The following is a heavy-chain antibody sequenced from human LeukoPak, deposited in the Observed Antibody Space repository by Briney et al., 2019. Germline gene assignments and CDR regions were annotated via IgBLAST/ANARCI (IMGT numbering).Heavy chain of an antibody. Sequence: GGSLRLSCAASGFTFTDAWMSWVRQAPGKGLEWVGRLKSKTDGGTTDYAAPVKGRFTISRDDSKNTLYLQMTSLKTEDTAVYYCTTISRYHLKYWGQGALVTVSS. CDR3: TTISRYHLKY. V-gene: IGHV3-15*01. D-gene: IGHD2-2*01. J-gene: IGHJ4*02. CDR1: GFTFTDAW. CDR2: LKSKTDGGTT.